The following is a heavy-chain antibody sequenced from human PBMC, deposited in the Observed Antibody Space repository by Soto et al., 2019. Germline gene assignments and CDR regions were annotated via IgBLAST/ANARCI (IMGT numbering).Heavy chain of an antibody. CDR2: IDPSDSYT. CDR3: ARHAPYYYDSSGYSPDWGYGMDV. V-gene: IGHV5-10-1*01. Sequence: GESLKISCTGSGYSFTSYWISWVRQMPGKGLEWMGRIDPSDSYTNYSPSFQGHVTISADKSISTAYLQWSSLKASDTAMYYCARHAPYYYDSSGYSPDWGYGMDVGGQGTTVTLSS. D-gene: IGHD3-22*01. J-gene: IGHJ6*02. CDR1: GYSFTSYW.